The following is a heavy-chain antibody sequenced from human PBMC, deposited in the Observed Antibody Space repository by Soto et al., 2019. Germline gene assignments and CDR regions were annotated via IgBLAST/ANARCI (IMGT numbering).Heavy chain of an antibody. V-gene: IGHV3-30*18. D-gene: IGHD1-26*01. CDR1: GFTFSSYA. CDR2: ISYDGSHK. CDR3: AKTEWDNTLAAYYFDY. J-gene: IGHJ4*02. Sequence: QVQLVESGGGVVQPGRSLRLSCAASGFTFSSYAMHWVRQAPGKGLEWVAVISYDGSHKYYADSVKGRFTISRDSSKNTLYLHMNSLGTEDAAVYYCAKTEWDNTLAAYYFDYWGLGTLVTVSS.